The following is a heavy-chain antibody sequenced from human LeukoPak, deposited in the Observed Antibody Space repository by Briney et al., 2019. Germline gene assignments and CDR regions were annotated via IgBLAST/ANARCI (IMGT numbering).Heavy chain of an antibody. V-gene: IGHV1-18*01. CDR3: ARRRFTIFGVVIENWFDP. Sequence: WASVKVSCKASGYTFTSYGISWVRQAPGQGLEWMGWISAYNGNTNYAQKLQGRVTMTTDTSTSTAYMELRSLRSDDTAVYYCARRRFTIFGVVIENWFDPWGQGTLVTVSS. CDR2: ISAYNGNT. CDR1: GYTFTSYG. J-gene: IGHJ5*02. D-gene: IGHD3-3*01.